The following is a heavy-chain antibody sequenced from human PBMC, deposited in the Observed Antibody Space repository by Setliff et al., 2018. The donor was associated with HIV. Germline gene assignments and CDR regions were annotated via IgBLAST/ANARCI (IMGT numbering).Heavy chain of an antibody. J-gene: IGHJ6*03. Sequence: GGSLRLSCAASGFSFSSYGMHWVRQAPGKGLEWVAVIWYDGSDKYYADSVKGRFTISRDNSKNTLYLQMNSLRAEDTALYYCARYGGGNPFYYYYMDVWGKGTTVTVSS. D-gene: IGHD3-16*01. CDR3: ARYGGGNPFYYYYMDV. CDR2: IWYDGSDK. V-gene: IGHV3-30*19. CDR1: GFSFSSYG.